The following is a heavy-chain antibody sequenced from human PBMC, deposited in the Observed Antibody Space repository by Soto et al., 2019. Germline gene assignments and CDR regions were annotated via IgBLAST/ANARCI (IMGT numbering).Heavy chain of an antibody. CDR1: GFIFNTYT. CDR2: VSHDGANK. Sequence: PGGSLRLSCAPSGFIFNTYTMHWVRQAPGKGLEWVAVVSHDGANKYYADSVQGRFTISRDNSDHKLFLQMNSLRAEDTAVYFCARGGYNDILNHIEYGSLLDSWGQGTLVTVSS. V-gene: IGHV3-30-3*01. D-gene: IGHD3-9*01. J-gene: IGHJ4*02. CDR3: ARGGYNDILNHIEYGSLLDS.